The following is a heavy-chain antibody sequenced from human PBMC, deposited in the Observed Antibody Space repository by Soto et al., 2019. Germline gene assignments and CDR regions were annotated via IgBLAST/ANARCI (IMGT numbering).Heavy chain of an antibody. V-gene: IGHV1-18*01. CDR2: ISAYNGNT. Sequence: ASVKVSCKASGYTFTSYGISWVRQAPGQGLEWMGWISAYNGNTNYAQKLQGRVTMTTDTSTSTACMELRSLRSDDTAVYYCARLSITILYNWFDPWGQGTLVTVS. J-gene: IGHJ5*02. D-gene: IGHD3-9*01. CDR1: GYTFTSYG. CDR3: ARLSITILYNWFDP.